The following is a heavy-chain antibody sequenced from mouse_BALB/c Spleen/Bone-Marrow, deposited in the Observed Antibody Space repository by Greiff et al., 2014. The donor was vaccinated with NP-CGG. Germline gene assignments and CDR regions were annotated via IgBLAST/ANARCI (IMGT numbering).Heavy chain of an antibody. CDR3: ARRDYGDY. CDR2: VNPNNDGT. V-gene: IGHV1-26*01. Sequence: LVESGASVKISCKASGYSFTGYYMHWVKQSHGKSLEWIGRVNPNNDGTTYTQKFKGKAILTVDKSSSTAYMELRSLTSEDSAVYYCARRDYGDYWGQGTTLTVSS. CDR1: GYSFTGYY. D-gene: IGHD1-1*02. J-gene: IGHJ2*01.